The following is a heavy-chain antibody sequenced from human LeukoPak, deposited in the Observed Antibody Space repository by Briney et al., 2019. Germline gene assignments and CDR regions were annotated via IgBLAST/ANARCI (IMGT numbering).Heavy chain of an antibody. Sequence: SETLSLTCAVYGGSFSGYYWSWIRQPPGKGLEWIGEINHSGSTNYNPSLKSRVTISVDTSKNQFSLKLSSVAAADTAVYYCARELGARPPHWFDPWGQETMVTVSS. CDR1: GGSFSGYY. V-gene: IGHV4-34*01. D-gene: IGHD6-6*01. CDR2: INHSGST. CDR3: ARELGARPPHWFDP. J-gene: IGHJ5*02.